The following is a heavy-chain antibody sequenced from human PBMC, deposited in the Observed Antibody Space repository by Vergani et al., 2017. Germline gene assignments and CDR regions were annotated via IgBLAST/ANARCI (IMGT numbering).Heavy chain of an antibody. Sequence: QVQLVESGGGVVQPGRSLRLSCAASGFTFSSYGMHWVRQAPGKGLEWVAVISYDGSNKYYADSVKGRFTISRDNSKTTLYLQMNSLRAEDTAVYYCAKDYSNYGVEGYYYMDVWGKGTTVTVSS. V-gene: IGHV3-30*18. J-gene: IGHJ6*03. CDR3: AKDYSNYGVEGYYYMDV. D-gene: IGHD4-11*01. CDR2: ISYDGSNK. CDR1: GFTFSSYG.